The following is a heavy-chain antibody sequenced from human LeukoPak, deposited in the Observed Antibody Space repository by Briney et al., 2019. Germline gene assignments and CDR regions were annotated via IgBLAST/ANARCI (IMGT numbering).Heavy chain of an antibody. CDR3: AKAMGATLFDY. J-gene: IGHJ4*02. Sequence: GGSLRLSCEASKFTFGDYYMSWIRQAPGKGLEWVSYISSSGRTIYYADSVQGRFTISRDSAKNSMYLQMNSLRAGDTAVYYCAKAMGATLFDYWGQGTLVTVSS. CDR2: ISSSGRTI. V-gene: IGHV3-11*01. D-gene: IGHD1-26*01. CDR1: KFTFGDYY.